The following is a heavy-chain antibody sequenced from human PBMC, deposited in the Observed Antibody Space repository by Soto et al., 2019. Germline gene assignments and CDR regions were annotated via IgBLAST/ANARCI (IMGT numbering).Heavy chain of an antibody. Sequence: GGSLRLSWAASGFTFRSYGMHWVRQAPGKGLEWVAVISYDGSNKYYADSVKGRFTISRDNSKNTLYLQMNSLRAEDTAVYYCAIGMDVWGQGTTVTVSS. J-gene: IGHJ6*02. CDR1: GFTFRSYG. CDR3: AIGMDV. CDR2: ISYDGSNK. V-gene: IGHV3-30*03.